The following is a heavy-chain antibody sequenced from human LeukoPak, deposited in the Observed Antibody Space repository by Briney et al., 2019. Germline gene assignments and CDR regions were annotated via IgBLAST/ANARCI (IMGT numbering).Heavy chain of an antibody. Sequence: SGALSLTCTVSGGSISSGVYYWGWTRQPPGKGLEWIGYIYYSGSTYYNPSLKSRVTISVDTSKNQFSLKLSSVTAADTAVYYCARDLIPSITIFGVVNRGYACDIWGQGTMVTVSS. CDR3: ARDLIPSITIFGVVNRGYACDI. J-gene: IGHJ3*02. CDR2: IYYSGST. CDR1: GGSISSGVYY. D-gene: IGHD3-3*01. V-gene: IGHV4-30-4*08.